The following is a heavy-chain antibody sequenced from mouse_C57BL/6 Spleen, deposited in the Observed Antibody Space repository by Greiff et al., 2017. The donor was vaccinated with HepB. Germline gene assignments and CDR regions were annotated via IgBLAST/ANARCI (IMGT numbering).Heavy chain of an antibody. CDR3: ARCDTTVVATDY. Sequence: EVQLQQSGPVLVKPGASVKMSCKASGYTFTDYYMNWVKQSHGKSLEWIGVINPYNGGTSYNQKFKGKATLTVDKSSSTAYMELNSLTSEDSAVYYCARCDTTVVATDYWGQGTTLTVSS. V-gene: IGHV1-19*01. D-gene: IGHD1-1*01. J-gene: IGHJ2*01. CDR1: GYTFTDYY. CDR2: INPYNGGT.